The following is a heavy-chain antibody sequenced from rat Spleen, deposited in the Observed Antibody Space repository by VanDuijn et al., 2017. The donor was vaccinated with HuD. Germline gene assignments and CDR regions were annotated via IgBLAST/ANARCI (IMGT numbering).Heavy chain of an antibody. CDR1: GFSLINYS. J-gene: IGHJ4*01. CDR3: TRERGYSSYPLVMDA. Sequence: QVQLKESGPGPVQPSETLSLTCTVSGFSLINYSVHWVRQPPGKGLEWVGVMWRSGSTEYNSGLKSRLSISRDTSKNQVFLKMNSLQTEDTGTYYCTRERGYSSYPLVMDAWGQGASVTVSS. V-gene: IGHV2-45*01. D-gene: IGHD1-2*01. CDR2: MWRSGST.